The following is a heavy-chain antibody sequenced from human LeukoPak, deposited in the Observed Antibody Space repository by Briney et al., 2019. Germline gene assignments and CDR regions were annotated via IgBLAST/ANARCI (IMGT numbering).Heavy chain of an antibody. Sequence: GGSLRLSCAASGFTFSSYSMNWVRQAPGKGLEWVSSISSTSRHKYYADSVKGRFTISRDNAKNSLFLQMNGLRAEDTAVYYCVRDMTTVTTCYLQYWGQGTLVTVSS. CDR1: GFTFSSYS. D-gene: IGHD4-17*01. CDR2: ISSTSRHK. V-gene: IGHV3-21*01. CDR3: VRDMTTVTTCYLQY. J-gene: IGHJ1*01.